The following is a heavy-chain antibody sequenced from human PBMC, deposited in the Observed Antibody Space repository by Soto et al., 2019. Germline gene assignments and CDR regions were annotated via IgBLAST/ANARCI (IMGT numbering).Heavy chain of an antibody. V-gene: IGHV3-21*01. D-gene: IGHD2-15*01. CDR1: GFTFRTYT. CDR2: IRGFSPYT. J-gene: IGHJ6*02. Sequence: GGSLRLSCVASGFTFRTYTMNWVRQAPGKGLEWVSGIRGFSPYTFYAESVKGRFTISRDNAKNSLYLQMNSLGVEDTAVYYCARDRGYDAHDYYYNAMDVWGQGTTVTV. CDR3: ARDRGYDAHDYYYNAMDV.